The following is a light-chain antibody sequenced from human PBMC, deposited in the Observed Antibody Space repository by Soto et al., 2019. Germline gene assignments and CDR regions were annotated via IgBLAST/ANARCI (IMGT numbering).Light chain of an antibody. CDR1: QSVSNW. V-gene: IGKV1-5*03. Sequence: DIQMTQSPSTLSASVGDRVTITCRASQSVSNWLAWYHQKPGKAPKLLIYKASSLESGVPSRFSGTGSGTEFTLTISSLQPDDFATYYCQQYNGYPVTFGQGTKVEIK. CDR3: QQYNGYPVT. CDR2: KAS. J-gene: IGKJ1*01.